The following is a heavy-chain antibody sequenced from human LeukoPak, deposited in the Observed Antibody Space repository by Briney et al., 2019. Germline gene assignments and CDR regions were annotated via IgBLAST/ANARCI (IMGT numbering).Heavy chain of an antibody. CDR1: GFTFSSYA. Sequence: PGGSLRLSRAASGFTFSSYAMSWVRQAPGKGLEWVSAISGSGGSAYYADSVKGRFTISRDNSKNTLYLQMNSLRAEDTAVYYCARDIAAEWWYFQHWGQGTLVTVSS. CDR2: ISGSGGSA. J-gene: IGHJ1*01. V-gene: IGHV3-23*01. D-gene: IGHD6-6*01. CDR3: ARDIAAEWWYFQH.